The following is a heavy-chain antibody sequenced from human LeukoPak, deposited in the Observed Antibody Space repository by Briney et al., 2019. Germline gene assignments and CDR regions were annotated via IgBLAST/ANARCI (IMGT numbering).Heavy chain of an antibody. V-gene: IGHV3-23*01. D-gene: IGHD3-22*01. CDR2: ISGSGDST. J-gene: IGHJ4*02. Sequence: GGSLRLSCAASGFTFSGSAMHWVRQTPGKGLEWVSSISGSGDSTFYADPVKGRFSISRDNSKNTLYLQVNGLRTEDTAIYYCAKGPFFYYDASGYNYFDSWGQGTLVTVSS. CDR3: AKGPFFYYDASGYNYFDS. CDR1: GFTFSGSA.